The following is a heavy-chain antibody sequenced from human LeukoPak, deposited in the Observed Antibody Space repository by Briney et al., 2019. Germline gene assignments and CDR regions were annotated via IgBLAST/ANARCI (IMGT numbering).Heavy chain of an antibody. J-gene: IGHJ4*02. D-gene: IGHD1-14*01. Sequence: PSETLSLTCAVYGGSFSGYYWSWIRQPPGKGLGWIGEINHSGSTNYNPSLKSRVTISVDTSKNQFSLKLSSVTAADTAVYYCATTGAHTFWGQGTLVTVSS. V-gene: IGHV4-34*01. CDR2: INHSGST. CDR3: ATTGAHTF. CDR1: GGSFSGYY.